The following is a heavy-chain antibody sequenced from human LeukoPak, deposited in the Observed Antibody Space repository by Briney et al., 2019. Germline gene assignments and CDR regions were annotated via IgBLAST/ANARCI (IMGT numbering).Heavy chain of an antibody. D-gene: IGHD4-17*01. CDR2: INGRGGST. Sequence: GGSLRFSCAASGFSFSTYTMNWVRQAPGKGLEWVSAINGRGGSTFYADSVKGQFTISRDNSKSTVYLQMNSLRADDTAVYYCAKERQTGDYFTSDFWGQGTLVTVSS. V-gene: IGHV3-23*01. CDR3: AKERQTGDYFTSDF. J-gene: IGHJ4*02. CDR1: GFSFSTYT.